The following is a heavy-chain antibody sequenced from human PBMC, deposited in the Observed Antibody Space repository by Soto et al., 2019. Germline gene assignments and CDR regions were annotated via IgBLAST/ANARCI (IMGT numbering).Heavy chain of an antibody. J-gene: IGHJ6*04. Sequence: GESLRLSCSSSGFTFNSFAMTWVRQAPGKGLEWVSIISSSGDGKYYVDSVKGRFTISRDNSRNTLNLQMNSLRAEDTAVYYWEKNADFWRWGMASWGKGTKVTVSS. D-gene: IGHD3-3*01. CDR2: ISSSGDGK. V-gene: IGHV3-23*01. CDR1: GFTFNSFA. CDR3: EKNADFWRWGMAS.